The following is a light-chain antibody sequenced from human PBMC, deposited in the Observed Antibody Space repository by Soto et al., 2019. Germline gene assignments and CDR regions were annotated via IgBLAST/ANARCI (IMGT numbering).Light chain of an antibody. V-gene: IGKV3-20*01. CDR2: GAS. CDR3: EQYGSSPL. J-gene: IGKJ4*01. CDR1: QSFSSYF. Sequence: EIVLTQSPGTLSLSPGERATLSCRASQSFSSYFLAWYQQKPGQAPRLLIYGASYRASGIPDRFSGSGSGTDFTLIITRLEPEDFAVYYCEQYGSSPLFGRGTKVDXK.